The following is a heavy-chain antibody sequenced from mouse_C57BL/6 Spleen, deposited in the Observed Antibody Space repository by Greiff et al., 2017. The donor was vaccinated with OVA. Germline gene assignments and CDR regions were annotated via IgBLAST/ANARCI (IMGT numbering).Heavy chain of an antibody. J-gene: IGHJ1*03. CDR3: ARVPLYYGSSHWYFDV. V-gene: IGHV3-6*01. CDR2: ISYDGSN. D-gene: IGHD1-1*01. CDR1: GYSITSGYY. Sequence: EVQLQQSGPGLVKPSQSLSLTCSVTGYSITSGYYWNWIRQFPGNKLEWMGYISYDGSNNYNPSPTNRISITRDTSKNQFFLKLNSVTTEDTATYYCARVPLYYGSSHWYFDVWGTGTTVTVSS.